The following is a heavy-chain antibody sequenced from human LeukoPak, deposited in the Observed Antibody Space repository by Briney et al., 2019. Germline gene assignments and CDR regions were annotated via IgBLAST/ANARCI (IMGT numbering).Heavy chain of an antibody. D-gene: IGHD7-27*01. J-gene: IGHJ4*02. CDR1: GGTFSSYA. CDR2: IIPIFGTA. Sequence: ASVKVSCKASGGTFSSYAIGWVRQAPGQGLEWVGGIIPIFGTANYAQKFQGRVTITTDESTSTAYMELSSLRSEDTAVYYCASQLGIDDYYYFDYWGQGTLVTVSS. V-gene: IGHV1-69*05. CDR3: ASQLGIDDYYYFDY.